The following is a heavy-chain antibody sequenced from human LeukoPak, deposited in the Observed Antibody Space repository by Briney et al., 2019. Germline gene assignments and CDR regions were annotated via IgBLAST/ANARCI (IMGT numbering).Heavy chain of an antibody. CDR3: ARDSTRYCSGGSCYDFDS. CDR2: ISSNDNYI. CDR1: GFTFSSYS. Sequence: GGSLRLSCAASGFTFSSYSMNWVRQAPGKGLEWVSTISSNDNYIYYAGSEKGRFTISRDNAKNSLYLQMNSLGAEDTAVYYCARDSTRYCSGGSCYDFDSWGQGTLVTVSS. D-gene: IGHD2-15*01. V-gene: IGHV3-21*04. J-gene: IGHJ4*02.